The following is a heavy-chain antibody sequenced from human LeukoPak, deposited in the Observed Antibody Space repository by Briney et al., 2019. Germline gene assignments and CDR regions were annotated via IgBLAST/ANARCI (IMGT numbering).Heavy chain of an antibody. J-gene: IGHJ6*03. CDR3: ASTKPGYSSGWPRNYYYYYMGV. D-gene: IGHD6-19*01. V-gene: IGHV4-61*02. Sequence: SETLSLTCTVSGGSISSGSYYWSWIRQPAGKGLEWIGRIYTSGSTNYNPSLKSRVTISVDTSKNQFSLKLSSVTAADTAVYYCASTKPGYSSGWPRNYYYYYMGVWGKGTTVTVSS. CDR2: IYTSGST. CDR1: GGSISSGSYY.